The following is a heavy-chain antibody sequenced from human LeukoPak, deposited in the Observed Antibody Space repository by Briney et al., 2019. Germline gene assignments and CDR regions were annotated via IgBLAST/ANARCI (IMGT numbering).Heavy chain of an antibody. Sequence: GSLRLSCAASGFTFSSYSMNWVRQAPGKGLEWVSSISSSSSYIYYADSVKGRFTIPRDNAKNSLFLQMNSLRDEDTAVYYCAREISTVVTWNDIDSWGQGTLVTVSS. CDR1: GFTFSSYS. J-gene: IGHJ4*02. D-gene: IGHD4-23*01. V-gene: IGHV3-21*01. CDR3: AREISTVVTWNDIDS. CDR2: ISSSSSYI.